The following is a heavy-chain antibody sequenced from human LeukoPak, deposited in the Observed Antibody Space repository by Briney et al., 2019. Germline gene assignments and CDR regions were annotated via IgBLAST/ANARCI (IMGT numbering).Heavy chain of an antibody. Sequence: SVKVSCKASGYTFTSYGISWVRQAPGQGLEWMGGIIPIFGTANYAQKFQGRVTITADKSTSTAYMELSSLRSEDTAVYYCARDSANYYYDSSGYLYWGQGTLVTVSS. CDR3: ARDSANYYYDSSGYLY. CDR1: GYTFTSYG. V-gene: IGHV1-69*06. D-gene: IGHD3-22*01. J-gene: IGHJ4*02. CDR2: IIPIFGTA.